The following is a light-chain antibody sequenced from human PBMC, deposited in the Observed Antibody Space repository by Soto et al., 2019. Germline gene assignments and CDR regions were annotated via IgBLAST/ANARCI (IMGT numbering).Light chain of an antibody. V-gene: IGKV4-1*01. J-gene: IGKJ4*01. Sequence: DIVMTQSPESLAVSLGERATINCTSSKSISPNYNNRNYLAWYQQKPGQPPKLLIYWTSTRESGVPDRFSGSGSGTDFTLTISSLQAEDVAVYFCHQYFSTPPIFGGGTKVDIK. CDR1: KSISPNYNNRNY. CDR3: HQYFSTPPI. CDR2: WTS.